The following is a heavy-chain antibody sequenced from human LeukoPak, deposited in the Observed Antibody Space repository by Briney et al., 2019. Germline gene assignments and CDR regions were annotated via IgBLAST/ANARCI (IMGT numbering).Heavy chain of an antibody. CDR3: AKRGVVIRVILVGFHKEANYFDS. D-gene: IGHD3-22*01. CDR2: ISGSGGRT. J-gene: IGHJ4*02. V-gene: IGHV3-23*01. Sequence: GGSLRLSCAVSGITLSNYGMSWVRQAPGKGLERVAGISGSGGRTNYADSVKGRFTVSRDNPKNTLYLQMNSLRAEDTAVYFCAKRGVVIRVILVGFHKEANYFDSWGQGALVIVSS. CDR1: GITLSNYG.